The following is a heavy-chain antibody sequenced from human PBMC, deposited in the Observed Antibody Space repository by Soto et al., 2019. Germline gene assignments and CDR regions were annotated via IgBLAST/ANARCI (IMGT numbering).Heavy chain of an antibody. CDR1: GFTFSSFE. Sequence: GGSLRLSCSASGFTFSSFEMNWVRQAPGKGLEWVSYISNSGSPMYYADSVKGRFTISRDNAKNSLYLQMNSLRADDTAVYYCVRDEGSAWYFDYWGLGTLVTVSS. D-gene: IGHD6-19*01. CDR2: ISNSGSPM. J-gene: IGHJ4*02. V-gene: IGHV3-48*03. CDR3: VRDEGSAWYFDY.